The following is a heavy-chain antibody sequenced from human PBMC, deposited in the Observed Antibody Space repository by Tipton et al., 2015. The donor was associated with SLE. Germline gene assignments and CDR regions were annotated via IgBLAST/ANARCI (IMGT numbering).Heavy chain of an antibody. CDR1: GATFNNYA. V-gene: IGHV1-2*02. Sequence: QSGAEVKKPGSSVKVSCKASGATFNNYAINWVRQAPGQGLEWMGWINPNNGGTNYAQKFQGRVTMTRDTSISTAYMELSRLRSDETAVYYCARGYDFWSGWGGMDVWGQGTTVTVSS. CDR2: INPNNGGT. CDR3: ARGYDFWSGWGGMDV. D-gene: IGHD3-3*01. J-gene: IGHJ6*02.